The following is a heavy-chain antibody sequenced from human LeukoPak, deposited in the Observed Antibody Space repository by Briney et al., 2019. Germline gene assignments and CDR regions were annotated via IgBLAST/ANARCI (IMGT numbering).Heavy chain of an antibody. Sequence: GASVKVSCKASGGTSSNYAISWVRQAPGQGLEWMGGIIPISGTTNYAQKFQGRVTITTDESTRIVYMELSSLRSDDTAVYYCARDRGNGTLWSPNWYFDLWGRGTLVTVSS. CDR1: GGTSSNYA. D-gene: IGHD3-10*01. V-gene: IGHV1-69*05. J-gene: IGHJ2*01. CDR2: IIPISGTT. CDR3: ARDRGNGTLWSPNWYFDL.